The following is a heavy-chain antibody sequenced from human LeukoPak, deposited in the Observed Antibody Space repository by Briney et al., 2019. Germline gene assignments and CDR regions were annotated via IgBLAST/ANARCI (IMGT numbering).Heavy chain of an antibody. D-gene: IGHD1-26*01. Sequence: ASVKVSCKASGGTFSSYAISWVRQAPGQGLEWMGGIIPIFGIANYAQKFQGRVTITTDESTSTAYMELSSLRSEDTAVYYCARGGGSHSSAFDPWGQGTLVTVSS. CDR2: IIPIFGIA. J-gene: IGHJ5*02. V-gene: IGHV1-69*05. CDR3: ARGGGSHSSAFDP. CDR1: GGTFSSYA.